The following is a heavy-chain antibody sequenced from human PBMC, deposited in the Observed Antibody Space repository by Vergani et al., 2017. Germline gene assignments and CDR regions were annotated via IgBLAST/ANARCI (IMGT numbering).Heavy chain of an antibody. Sequence: QVQLVESGGGVVQPGGSLRLSCAASGFTFSSYGMHWVRQAPGKGLEWVAFIRYDGSNKYYADSVKGRFTISRDNSKNTLYLQMNSLRAEDTAVYYCWFFDSSCYYRVDAFDIWGQGTMVTVSS. CDR2: IRYDGSNK. CDR3: WFFDSSCYYRVDAFDI. CDR1: GFTFSSYG. V-gene: IGHV3-30*02. J-gene: IGHJ3*02. D-gene: IGHD3-22*01.